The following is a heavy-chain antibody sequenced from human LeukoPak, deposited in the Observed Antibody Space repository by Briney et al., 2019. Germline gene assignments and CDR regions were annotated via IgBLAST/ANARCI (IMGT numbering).Heavy chain of an antibody. CDR1: GFTFSGSG. J-gene: IGHJ6*02. Sequence: GGSLRLSCVGSGFTFSGSGIHWVRQAPGKGLEWVGRIRSKPNSYATAYGASVRGRFIISRDDSKTTAYLQMNSLKTEDTGVYYCTRMGHSGYESLYYYYGMDIWGQGTTVTVSS. D-gene: IGHD5-12*01. V-gene: IGHV3-73*01. CDR2: IRSKPNSYAT. CDR3: TRMGHSGYESLYYYYGMDI.